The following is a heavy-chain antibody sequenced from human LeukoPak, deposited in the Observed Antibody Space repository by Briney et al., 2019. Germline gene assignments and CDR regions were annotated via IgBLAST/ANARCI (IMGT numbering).Heavy chain of an antibody. CDR1: GYTFTGYY. V-gene: IGHV1-2*02. D-gene: IGHD6-6*01. CDR2: INPNSGGT. J-gene: IGHJ4*02. Sequence: PGASVKVSCKASGYTFTGYYMHWVRQAPGQGLEWMGWINPNSGGTNYAQKFQGRVTMTRDTSISTAYMELSRLRSDDTAVYYCAREEVRREYSSFSFDYWGQGTLVTVSS. CDR3: AREEVRREYSSFSFDY.